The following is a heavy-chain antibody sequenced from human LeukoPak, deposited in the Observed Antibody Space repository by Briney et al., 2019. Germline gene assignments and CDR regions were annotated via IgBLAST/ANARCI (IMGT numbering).Heavy chain of an antibody. CDR1: GYTLTELS. D-gene: IGHD1-26*01. J-gene: IGHJ4*02. CDR2: FDPEDGET. V-gene: IGHV1-24*01. Sequence: GASVKVSCKVSGYTLTELSMHWVRQAPGKGLEWMGGFDPEDGETIYAQKFQGRVTMTEDTSTDTAYMELSSLRSEDTAVYYCATELRRPYSGSYWVDYWGQGTLVTVSS. CDR3: ATELRRPYSGSYWVDY.